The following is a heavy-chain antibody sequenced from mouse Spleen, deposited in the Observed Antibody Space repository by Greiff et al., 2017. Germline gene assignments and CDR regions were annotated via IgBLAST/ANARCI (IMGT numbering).Heavy chain of an antibody. Sequence: VQLKESGPELVKPGASVKMSCKASGYTFTSYVMHWVKQKPGQGLEWIGYINPYNDGTKYNEKFKGKATLTSDKSSSTAYMELSSLTSEDSAVYYCARSRDYAWFAYWGQGTLVTVSA. CDR1: GYTFTSYV. D-gene: IGHD2-4*01. CDR2: INPYNDGT. CDR3: ARSRDYAWFAY. V-gene: IGHV1-14*01. J-gene: IGHJ3*01.